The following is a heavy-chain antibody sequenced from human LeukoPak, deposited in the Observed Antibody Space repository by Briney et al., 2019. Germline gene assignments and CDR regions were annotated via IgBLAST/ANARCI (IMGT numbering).Heavy chain of an antibody. CDR3: AKMVREFYTISYYFDY. Sequence: GGSLRLSCAVSGFTFSSYAMNWVRQAPGKVLEWVSGISGSGAGTYYADSVKGRFTISRDNSKNTLYLQMNSLRAEDTAVYYCAKMVREFYTISYYFDYWGQGTLVTVSS. CDR2: ISGSGAGT. CDR1: GFTFSSYA. V-gene: IGHV3-23*01. J-gene: IGHJ4*02. D-gene: IGHD2-8*01.